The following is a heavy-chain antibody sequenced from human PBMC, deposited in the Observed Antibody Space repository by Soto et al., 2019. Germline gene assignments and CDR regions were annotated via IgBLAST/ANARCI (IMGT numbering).Heavy chain of an antibody. D-gene: IGHD1-26*01. J-gene: IGHJ4*02. Sequence: QVQLQQWGAGLLKPSETLSLTCAVYGGSFSGYYWSWIRQPPGKGLEWSGEINHSGSTNYNPSLKSRVTISVDTSKNQFSLKLSSVTAADTAVYYCARDVVGATRHFDYWGQGTLVTVSS. CDR2: INHSGST. CDR1: GGSFSGYY. V-gene: IGHV4-34*01. CDR3: ARDVVGATRHFDY.